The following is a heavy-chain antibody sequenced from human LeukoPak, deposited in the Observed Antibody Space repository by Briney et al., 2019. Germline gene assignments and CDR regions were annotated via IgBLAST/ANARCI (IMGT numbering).Heavy chain of an antibody. CDR3: ARASEDYDYVWGSYRWYYYGMDV. CDR1: RFTFSSYS. V-gene: IGHV3-21*01. J-gene: IGHJ6*04. CDR2: ISSSSSYI. Sequence: GGSLRLSCAASRFTFSSYSINSVREAPGKGLEWVSSISSSSSYIYYAASVKGRFTISRDNAKNSLYLQMNSLRAEDTAVYYCARASEDYDYVWGSYRWYYYGMDVWGKGTTVTVSS. D-gene: IGHD3-16*02.